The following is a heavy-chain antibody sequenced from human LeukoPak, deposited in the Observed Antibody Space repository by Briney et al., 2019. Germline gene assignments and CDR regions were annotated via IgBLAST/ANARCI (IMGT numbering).Heavy chain of an antibody. CDR1: GGSVTGGSLSRSNYY. CDR2: IYYDGRT. V-gene: IGHV4-39*07. Sequence: KSSETLSLTCTVSGGSVTGGSLSRSNYYWGWIRQPPGKGLEWIGSIYYDGRTFYNPSLKSRVLISVDTSKNQFSLKLTSVTAADTAVFYCASMAAPALERYFDNWGQGTLVTVSS. D-gene: IGHD6-13*01. J-gene: IGHJ4*02. CDR3: ASMAAPALERYFDN.